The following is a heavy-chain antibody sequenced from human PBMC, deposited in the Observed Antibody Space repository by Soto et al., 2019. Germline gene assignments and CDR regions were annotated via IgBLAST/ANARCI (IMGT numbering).Heavy chain of an antibody. CDR2: IIPVFGIV. D-gene: IGHD6-19*01. CDR1: GGNPGNSA. J-gene: IGHJ6*02. Sequence: GASVKVSCKAYGGNPGNSAISWVRQAPGQGLEWVGGIIPVFGIVKYAQKFQGRGTITADESTNTAYMELGSLRSEGSAVYYCASGGITVVGSRAYYSMDVWGQGTTVTVSS. V-gene: IGHV1-69*13. CDR3: ASGGITVVGSRAYYSMDV.